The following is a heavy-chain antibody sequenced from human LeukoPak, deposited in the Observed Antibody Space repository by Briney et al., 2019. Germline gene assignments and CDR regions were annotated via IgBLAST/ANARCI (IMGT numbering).Heavy chain of an antibody. D-gene: IGHD3-10*01. J-gene: IGHJ4*02. CDR2: IRYDGSNK. Sequence: GGSLRLSCAASGFTFSSYWMHWVRQAPGKGLEWVAFIRYDGSNKYYADSVKGRFTISRDNSKNTLYLQMNSLRAEDTAVYYCAKDLEAYYGSGSFPRGADYWGQGTLVTVSS. CDR1: GFTFSSYW. V-gene: IGHV3-30*02. CDR3: AKDLEAYYGSGSFPRGADY.